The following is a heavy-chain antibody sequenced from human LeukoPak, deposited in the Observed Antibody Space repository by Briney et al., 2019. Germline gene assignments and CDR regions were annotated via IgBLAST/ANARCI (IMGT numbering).Heavy chain of an antibody. CDR2: INPGGDNT. CDR1: GYTFTKSY. CDR3: AIGRGGQQLGDY. D-gene: IGHD6-13*01. J-gene: IGHJ4*02. V-gene: IGHV1-46*01. Sequence: ASVKVSCKASGYTFTKSYIHWVRQAPGQRLEWMGLINPGGDNTNYAQNFQGRVTMTSDTSARTVYMELSSLRSEDTAMDYCAIGRGGQQLGDYWGQGTLVTVSS.